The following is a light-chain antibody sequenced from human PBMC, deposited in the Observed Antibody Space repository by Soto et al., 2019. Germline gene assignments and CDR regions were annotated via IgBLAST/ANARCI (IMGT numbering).Light chain of an antibody. V-gene: IGLV2-8*01. CDR1: SSDVGAYGY. Sequence: QSALTQPPSASGSPGQSVTISCTGTSSDVGAYGYVSWYQQHPGKAPKLIIYDVNKRPSGVPDRFSGSKSGNTASLTVSGLQADNEADYYCHSLAGRNYVSLGGGTKVTVL. CDR2: DVN. J-gene: IGLJ2*01. CDR3: HSLAGRNYVS.